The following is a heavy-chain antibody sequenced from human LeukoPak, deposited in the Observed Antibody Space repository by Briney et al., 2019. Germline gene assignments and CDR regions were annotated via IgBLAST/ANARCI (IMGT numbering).Heavy chain of an antibody. CDR2: ISSSGSTI. J-gene: IGHJ4*02. D-gene: IGHD2-21*02. CDR3: ARAVVTGVFDY. Sequence: GGPLRLSCAASGFTFSSYEMNWVRQAPGKGLVWVSYISSSGSTIYYADSVKGRFTISRDNAKNSLYLQMNSLRAEDTAVYYCARAVVTGVFDYWGQGTLVTVSS. V-gene: IGHV3-48*03. CDR1: GFTFSSYE.